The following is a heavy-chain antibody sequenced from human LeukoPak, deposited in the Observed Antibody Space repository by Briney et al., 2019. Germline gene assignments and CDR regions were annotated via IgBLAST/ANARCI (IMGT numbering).Heavy chain of an antibody. V-gene: IGHV3-7*01. CDR3: AIWFGELNY. D-gene: IGHD3-10*01. J-gene: IGHJ4*02. Sequence: GGSLRLSCAASGFIFSNSWTSLLRQVPGKGLEWVAHINEGGSDKYYVDSVKGRFTISRDNVQSSLYLQMNDLRAEDTAVYYCAIWFGELNYWGQGILVTVSS. CDR2: INEGGSDK. CDR1: GFIFSNSW.